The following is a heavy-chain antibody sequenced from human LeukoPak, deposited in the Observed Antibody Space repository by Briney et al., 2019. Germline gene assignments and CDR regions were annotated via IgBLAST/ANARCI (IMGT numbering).Heavy chain of an antibody. CDR1: GGSFSGYY. CDR3: AREFQYYYDSSGSGGIDI. Sequence: SETLSLTCAVYGGSFSGYYWSWIRQPPGKGLEWIGEINHSGSTNYNPSLKSRVTISVDTSKNQFSLKLSSVTAADTAVYYCAREFQYYYDSSGSGGIDIWGQGTMVTVSS. J-gene: IGHJ3*02. CDR2: INHSGST. V-gene: IGHV4-34*01. D-gene: IGHD3-22*01.